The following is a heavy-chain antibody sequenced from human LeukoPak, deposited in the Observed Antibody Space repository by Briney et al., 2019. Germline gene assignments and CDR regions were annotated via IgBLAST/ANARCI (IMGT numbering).Heavy chain of an antibody. V-gene: IGHV3-74*01. Sequence: GGSLRLSCAASGFTFSSYWMHWVRQGPGKGLVWVSRINSDGSSTTYADSVKGRFTISRDNAKNTLYLQMNSLRAEDTAVYYCANTQGQWLVPFDYWGQGTLVTVSS. CDR3: ANTQGQWLVPFDY. D-gene: IGHD6-19*01. CDR1: GFTFSSYW. J-gene: IGHJ4*02. CDR2: INSDGSST.